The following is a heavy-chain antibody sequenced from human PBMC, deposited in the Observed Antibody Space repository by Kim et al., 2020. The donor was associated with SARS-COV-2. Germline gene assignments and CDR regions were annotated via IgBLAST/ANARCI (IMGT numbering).Heavy chain of an antibody. D-gene: IGHD5-12*01. V-gene: IGHV4-39*01. J-gene: IGHJ4*02. CDR1: GGSISSSSYY. CDR2: VYYSGST. CDR3: ARHDLGLGGYEGFDD. Sequence: SETLSLTCTVSGGSISSSSYYWGWLRQPPGKGLEWIGSVYYSGSTYYNPSLKSRVTISVATSKTQFSLKLSSVTAAVTAVYYCARHDLGLGGYEGFDDWGQGTLVTVSS.